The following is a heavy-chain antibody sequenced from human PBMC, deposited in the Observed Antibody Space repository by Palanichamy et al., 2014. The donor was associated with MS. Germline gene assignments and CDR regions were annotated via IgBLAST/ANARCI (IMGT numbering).Heavy chain of an antibody. CDR3: ARDPGRSGSIVDY. V-gene: IGHV3-23*04. D-gene: IGHD3-22*01. CDR1: IHLYQLC. Sequence: EVQLVEVWGEGLVQPGGSRETLLCSLWIHLYQLCHELGPPGSRKGLEWVSTLSGSGVSTYYADSVKGRFTISRDNSKNTLYLQMNSLRAEDTAVYYCARDPGRSGSIVDYWGQGTLVTVSS. CDR2: LSGSGVST. J-gene: IGHJ4*02.